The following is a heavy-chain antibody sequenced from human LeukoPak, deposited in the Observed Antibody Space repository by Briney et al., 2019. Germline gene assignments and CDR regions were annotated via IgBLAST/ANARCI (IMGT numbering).Heavy chain of an antibody. J-gene: IGHJ4*02. CDR2: SNPSGGST. CDR3: ARAGEMATITGFDY. V-gene: IGHV1-46*01. Sequence: APVKVSCKASGYTFTSSYMHWVRQAPGQGLEWMGISNPSGGSTSYAQKFQGRVTMTRDMSTSTVYMELSSLRSEDTAVYYCARAGEMATITGFDYCGQGTLVTVSS. D-gene: IGHD5-24*01. CDR1: GYTFTSSY.